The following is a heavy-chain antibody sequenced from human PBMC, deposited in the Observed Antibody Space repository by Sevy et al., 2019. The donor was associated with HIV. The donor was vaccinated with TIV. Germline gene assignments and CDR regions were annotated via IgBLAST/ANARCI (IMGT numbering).Heavy chain of an antibody. J-gene: IGHJ6*02. CDR2: ISGRGNTI. CDR1: GFTFSSYS. CDR3: ARDPLVVISMDV. D-gene: IGHD3-22*01. Sequence: GGSLRLSCAASGFTFSSYSMNWVRQAPGKGLEWVAYISGRGNTIYYADSVKARFTISRDNAKNSLYLQMNSLRAEDTAVYYCARDPLVVISMDVWGQGTTVTVSS. V-gene: IGHV3-48*01.